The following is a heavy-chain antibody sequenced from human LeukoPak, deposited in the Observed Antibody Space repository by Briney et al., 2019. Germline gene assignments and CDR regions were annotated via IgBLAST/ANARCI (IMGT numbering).Heavy chain of an antibody. CDR2: ICGSGGST. J-gene: IGHJ6*03. Sequence: GGSLRLSCAASGFTFSNYAMSWVRQAPGKGLEWVSVICGSGGSTYYADSVKGRFTISRDNSKNTLYLQMNSLRAEDTAVYYCAKTRDCLESGSYYNYYYMDVWGKGTTVTMSS. CDR3: AKTRDCLESGSYYNYYYMDV. V-gene: IGHV3-23*01. D-gene: IGHD3-10*01. CDR1: GFTFSNYA.